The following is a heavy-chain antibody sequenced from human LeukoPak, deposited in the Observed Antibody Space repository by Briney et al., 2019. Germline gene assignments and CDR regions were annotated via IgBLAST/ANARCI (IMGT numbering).Heavy chain of an antibody. CDR1: GFTLSSNY. D-gene: IGHD3-10*01. CDR2: IYSGGTT. CDR3: AREGVYGSVRD. V-gene: IGHV3-53*01. Sequence: GGSLRLSCAASGFTLSSNYMNWVRQAPGKGLEWVSVIYSGGTTYYADSVKGRFTISRDNSKNTLYLQMNSLRAEDTAVYYCAREGVYGSVRDWGQGTLVTVSS. J-gene: IGHJ4*02.